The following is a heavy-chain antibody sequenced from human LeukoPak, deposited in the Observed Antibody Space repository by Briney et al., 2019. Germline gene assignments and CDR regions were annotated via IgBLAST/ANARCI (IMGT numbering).Heavy chain of an antibody. CDR1: GGSISSYY. Sequence: SETLSLTCTVSGGSISSYYWSWIRQPPGKGLGWIGYIYYSGSTNYNPSLKSRVTISVDTSKNQFSLKLSSVTAADTAVYYCARCISSGWYSFDYWGQGTLVTVSS. J-gene: IGHJ4*02. CDR2: IYYSGST. CDR3: ARCISSGWYSFDY. D-gene: IGHD6-19*01. V-gene: IGHV4-59*01.